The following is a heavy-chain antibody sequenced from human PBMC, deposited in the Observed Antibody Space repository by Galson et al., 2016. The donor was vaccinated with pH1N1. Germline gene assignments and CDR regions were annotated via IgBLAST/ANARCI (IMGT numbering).Heavy chain of an antibody. J-gene: IGHJ6*04. CDR1: GFTFSYHA. D-gene: IGHD3-22*01. Sequence: SLRLSCAASGFTFSYHAMTWVRQAPGKGLEWVSGISGLGVKTYYADSVRGRFIISRDNSKNTLSLHVNSLRAEDTAVYYCARVVNYYDSSGDDAVDVWGKGTTVTISS. V-gene: IGHV3-23*01. CDR2: ISGLGVKT. CDR3: ARVVNYYDSSGDDAVDV.